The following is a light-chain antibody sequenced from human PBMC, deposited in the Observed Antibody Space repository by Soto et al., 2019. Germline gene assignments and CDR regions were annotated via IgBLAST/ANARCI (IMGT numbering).Light chain of an antibody. Sequence: QSALTQPPSASGSPGQSVTISCTGTSSDVGRYNYVSWYQQHPGKAPKLMIYEVSKRPSGVPDRFSGSKSGNTASLTVSGLQAEEEADYYCSSYVYSNSFVIFGRGTKLTVL. J-gene: IGLJ2*01. CDR2: EVS. CDR1: SSDVGRYNY. CDR3: SSYVYSNSFVI. V-gene: IGLV2-8*01.